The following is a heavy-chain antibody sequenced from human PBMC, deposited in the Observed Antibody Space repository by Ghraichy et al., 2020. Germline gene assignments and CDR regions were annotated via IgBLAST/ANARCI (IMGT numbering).Heavy chain of an antibody. D-gene: IGHD2-2*01. CDR1: GFTFADFG. Sequence: GGSLRLSCAACGFTFADFGMHWVRQAPGKGPEWVSGISWHSYNIGYADSVKGRFTISRDNTKNSLYLQMNNLRVEDTPLYYCVKDTRKDTQSQGYYYYGMDVWGRGTMVTVSS. V-gene: IGHV3-9*01. CDR3: VKDTRKDTQSQGYYYYGMDV. J-gene: IGHJ6*02. CDR2: ISWHSYNI.